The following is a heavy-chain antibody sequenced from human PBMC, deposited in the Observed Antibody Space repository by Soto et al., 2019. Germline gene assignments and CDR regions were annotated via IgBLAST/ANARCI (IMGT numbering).Heavy chain of an antibody. CDR3: AEQKTYYDFWSGYN. Sequence: GGSLRLSCAASGFTFSSYAMSWVRQAPGKGLEWVSAISGSGGSTYYADSVKGRFTISRDNSKNTLYLQMNSLRAEDTAVYYCAEQKTYYDFWSGYNWGQGTLVTVSS. V-gene: IGHV3-23*01. CDR2: ISGSGGST. CDR1: GFTFSSYA. D-gene: IGHD3-3*01. J-gene: IGHJ4*02.